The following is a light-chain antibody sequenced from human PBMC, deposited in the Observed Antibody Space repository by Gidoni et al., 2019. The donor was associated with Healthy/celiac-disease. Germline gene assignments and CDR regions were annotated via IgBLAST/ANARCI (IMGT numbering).Light chain of an antibody. V-gene: IGKV3-20*01. CDR1: QSVSSSY. Sequence: EIVFTQSPGTLSLSPGESATLSCSASQSVSSSYLAWYQQKPGQAPRLLIYGASTRATGIPDRFSGSGSGTDFTLTITRLEPEDFAVYSCQQYTSIPHTFGQGTKVEVK. CDR2: GAS. J-gene: IGKJ2*01. CDR3: QQYTSIPHT.